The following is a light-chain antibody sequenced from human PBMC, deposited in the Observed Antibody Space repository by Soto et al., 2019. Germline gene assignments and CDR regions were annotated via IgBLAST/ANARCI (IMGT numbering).Light chain of an antibody. V-gene: IGKV3-15*01. CDR3: QQFKKWPPV. CDR1: QSVGRN. J-gene: IGKJ3*01. Sequence: EIVMTQSPVTLSVPPRERATLSCRASQSVGRNVAWHQQKPGQAPRLLMYDASNRATGIPARFSGSGAGTEFTLIISSLQSGDCVVYYGQQFKKWPPVVGPGTTVDIK. CDR2: DAS.